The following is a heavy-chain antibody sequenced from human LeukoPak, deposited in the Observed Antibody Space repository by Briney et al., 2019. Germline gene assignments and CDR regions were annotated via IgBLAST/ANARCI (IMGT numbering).Heavy chain of an antibody. CDR1: GSTFSDYY. CDR2: ISSSGSTI. V-gene: IGHV3-11*01. CDR3: AREEVVVVPAAIPQNYYYYGMDV. J-gene: IGHJ6*02. D-gene: IGHD2-2*02. Sequence: GGSLRLSCAASGSTFSDYYMSWIRQAPGKGLEWVSYISSSGSTIYYADSVKGRFTISRDNAKNSLYLQMNSLRAEDTAVYYCAREEVVVVPAAIPQNYYYYGMDVWGQGTTVTVSS.